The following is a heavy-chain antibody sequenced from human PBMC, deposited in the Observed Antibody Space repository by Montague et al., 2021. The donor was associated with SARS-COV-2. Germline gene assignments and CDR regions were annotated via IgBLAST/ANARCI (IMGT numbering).Heavy chain of an antibody. Sequence: SETLSLTCTVSGGSISSSSYYWGWIRQPPGKGLEWIGSIYYSGSTYYNPSLKSRVTISVDTSKNQFSLKLSFVTAADTAVYYCARRVTGTTVHYYYYGMDVWGQGTTVTVSS. CDR2: IYYSGST. J-gene: IGHJ6*02. CDR3: ARRVTGTTVHYYYYGMDV. D-gene: IGHD1-20*01. CDR1: GGSISSSSYY. V-gene: IGHV4-39*01.